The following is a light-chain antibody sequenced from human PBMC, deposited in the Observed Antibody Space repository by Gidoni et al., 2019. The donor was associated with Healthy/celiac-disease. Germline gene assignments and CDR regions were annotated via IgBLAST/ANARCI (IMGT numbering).Light chain of an antibody. CDR3: QQSYSTHPI. CDR2: AAS. Sequence: DIQMTQSPSSLSASVGDRVTITCRASQSISSYLNWYQQKPGKAPKLLIYAASSLQSGVPSRFSGSGSGTDFTLTISSMQHEDFVTYYCQQSYSTHPIFGPGTKVDIK. J-gene: IGKJ3*01. V-gene: IGKV1-39*01. CDR1: QSISSY.